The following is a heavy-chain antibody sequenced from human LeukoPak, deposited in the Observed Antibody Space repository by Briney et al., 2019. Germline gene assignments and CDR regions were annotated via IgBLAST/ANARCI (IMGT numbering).Heavy chain of an antibody. Sequence: ASVKVSCKASGYTFTSYGISWVRQAPGQGLEWMGWISAYNGNTNYAQKLQGRVTMTTDTSTSTAYMELSRLRSDDTAVYYCAKSRTAEIRLAEYDAFDIWGQGTMVTVSS. CDR3: AKSRTAEIRLAEYDAFDI. V-gene: IGHV1-18*01. CDR2: ISAYNGNT. CDR1: GYTFTSYG. D-gene: IGHD2-2*01. J-gene: IGHJ3*02.